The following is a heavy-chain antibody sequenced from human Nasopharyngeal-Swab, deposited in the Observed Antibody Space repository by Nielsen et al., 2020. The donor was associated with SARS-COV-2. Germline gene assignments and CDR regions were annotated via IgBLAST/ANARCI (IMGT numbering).Heavy chain of an antibody. CDR1: GYRFTSYW. V-gene: IGHV5-10-1*01. J-gene: IGHJ6*03. CDR2: IDPSDSYN. CDR3: ASLLLVGGGRYSSSWYKNMDV. Sequence: ESLKTPFNGPGYRFTSYWLSWVRQVPGKGLEWVGRIDPSDSYNNYSPPFQGHVTISADKSISPAYLQWSRLKASDTAMYYCASLLLVGGGRYSSSWYKNMDVWGKGTTVTVSS. D-gene: IGHD6-13*01.